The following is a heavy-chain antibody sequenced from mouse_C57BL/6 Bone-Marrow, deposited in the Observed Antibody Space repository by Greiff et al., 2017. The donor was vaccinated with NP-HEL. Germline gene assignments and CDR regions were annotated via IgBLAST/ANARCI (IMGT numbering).Heavy chain of an antibody. Sequence: EVKLVESGGDLVKPGGSLKLSCAASGFTFSSYGMSWVRQTPDKRLEWVATISSGGSYTYYPDSVKGRFTISRDNAKNTLYLQMSSLKSEDTAMYYCARQTSDYWGQGTTLTVSS. CDR3: ARQTSDY. J-gene: IGHJ2*01. CDR2: ISSGGSYT. CDR1: GFTFSSYG. V-gene: IGHV5-6*01.